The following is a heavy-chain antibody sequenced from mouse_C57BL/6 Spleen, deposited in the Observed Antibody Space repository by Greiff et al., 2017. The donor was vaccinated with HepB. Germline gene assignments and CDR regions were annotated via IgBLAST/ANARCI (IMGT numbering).Heavy chain of an antibody. CDR2: IYPGDGDT. CDR1: GYAFSSSW. D-gene: IGHD1-1*01. V-gene: IGHV1-82*01. J-gene: IGHJ1*03. CDR3: ARSRYYYGSRAFDV. Sequence: QVQLKQSGPELVKPGASVKISCKASGYAFSSSWMNWVKQRPGKGLEWIGRIYPGDGDTNYNGKFKGKATLTADKSSSTAYMQLSSLTSEDSAVYFCARSRYYYGSRAFDVWGTGTTVTVSS.